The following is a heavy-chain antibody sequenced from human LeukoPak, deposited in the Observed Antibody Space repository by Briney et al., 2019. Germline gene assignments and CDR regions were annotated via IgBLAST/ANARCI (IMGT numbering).Heavy chain of an antibody. CDR3: TRGYYYGSGSYLFDY. V-gene: IGHV3-49*03. D-gene: IGHD3-10*01. CDR2: IRSKAYGGTT. CDR1: GFTFGDYA. J-gene: IGHJ4*02. Sequence: HSGGSLRLSCTASGFTFGDYAMSWFRQAPGKGLEWVGFIRSKAYGGTTEYAASVKGRFTISRDDSKSIAYLQMNSLKTEDTAVYHCTRGYYYGSGSYLFDYWGQGTLVTVSS.